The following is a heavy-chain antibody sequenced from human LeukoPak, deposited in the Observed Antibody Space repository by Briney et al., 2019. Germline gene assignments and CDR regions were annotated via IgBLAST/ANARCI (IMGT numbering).Heavy chain of an antibody. Sequence: GASVKVSCKASGYTFTSYAMNWVRQAPGQGLEWMGWINTNTGNPTYAQGFTGRFVFSLDTSVSTAYLQISSLKAEDTAVYYCAKNYDSSGYYWDYYYGMDVWGQGTTVTVSS. D-gene: IGHD3-22*01. CDR3: AKNYDSSGYYWDYYYGMDV. V-gene: IGHV7-4-1*02. J-gene: IGHJ6*02. CDR1: GYTFTSYA. CDR2: INTNTGNP.